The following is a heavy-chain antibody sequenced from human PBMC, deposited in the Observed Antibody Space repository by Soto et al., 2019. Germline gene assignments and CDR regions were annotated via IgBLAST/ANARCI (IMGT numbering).Heavy chain of an antibody. CDR3: ARYSNNWFQTEGMDV. V-gene: IGHV4-4*07. D-gene: IGHD6-13*01. CDR1: VDSITTYY. Sequence: PSETLSLTCTVSVDSITTYYWSWIRQPAGKGREWIGRIDASGNTNYNPSLNSRVTMSIDTSKKQFSLKLTSVTAADTAIYYCARYSNNWFQTEGMDVWGQGTTVTVSS. J-gene: IGHJ6*02. CDR2: IDASGNT.